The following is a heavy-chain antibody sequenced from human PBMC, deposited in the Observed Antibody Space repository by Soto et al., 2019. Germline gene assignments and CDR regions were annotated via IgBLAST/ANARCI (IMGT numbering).Heavy chain of an antibody. J-gene: IGHJ4*02. V-gene: IGHV3-23*01. D-gene: IGHD2-21*01. CDR3: ARRYGLGDQVDV. CDR1: GFTFSTYA. CDR2: ISGSGGST. Sequence: EVQLLESGGGLVQPGGSLRLSCAASGFTFSTYAMTWARQAPGKGLEWVSGISGSGGSTYYADSVKGRFTISRDNSKNTLYLQMTCLRVEDTAVYYCARRYGLGDQVDVWGKGSLVTVSS.